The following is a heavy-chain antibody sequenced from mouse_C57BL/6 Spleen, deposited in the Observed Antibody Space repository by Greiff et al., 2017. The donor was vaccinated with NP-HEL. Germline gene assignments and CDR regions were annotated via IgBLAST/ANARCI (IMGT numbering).Heavy chain of an antibody. J-gene: IGHJ4*01. CDR3: ARDGSSPPYYAMDY. Sequence: DVKLQESGPGLVKPSQSLSLTCSVTGYSITSGYYWNWIRQFPGNKLEWMGYISYDGSNNYNPSLKNRISITRDTSKNQFFLKLNSVTTEDTATYYCARDGSSPPYYAMDYWGQGTSVTVSS. V-gene: IGHV3-6*01. CDR1: GYSITSGYY. D-gene: IGHD1-1*01. CDR2: ISYDGSN.